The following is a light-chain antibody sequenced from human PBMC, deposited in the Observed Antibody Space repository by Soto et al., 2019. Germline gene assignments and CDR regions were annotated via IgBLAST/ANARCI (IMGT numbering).Light chain of an antibody. CDR3: QQYNTYPWT. CDR1: QSISSY. J-gene: IGKJ1*01. Sequence: DIQMTQSPSSLSASVGDRVTINCRASQSISSYLNWYQQKPGQAPKLLIYAASSLQSGVPSRFSGRGSGPDFTLTISSLQPDDFATYYCQQYNTYPWTFGQGTKVDIK. V-gene: IGKV1-39*01. CDR2: AAS.